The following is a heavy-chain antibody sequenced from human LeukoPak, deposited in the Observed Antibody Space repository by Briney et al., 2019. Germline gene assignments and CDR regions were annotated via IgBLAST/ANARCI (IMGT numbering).Heavy chain of an antibody. Sequence: ASVKVSRKASGYTFTGYYMHWVRQAPGQGLEWMGWINPNSGGTNYAQKFQGRVTMTRDTSISTAYMELSRLRSDDTAVYYCARGPDGYNFYNWFDPWGQGTLVTVSS. CDR1: GYTFTGYY. CDR2: INPNSGGT. CDR3: ARGPDGYNFYNWFDP. D-gene: IGHD5-24*01. V-gene: IGHV1-2*02. J-gene: IGHJ5*02.